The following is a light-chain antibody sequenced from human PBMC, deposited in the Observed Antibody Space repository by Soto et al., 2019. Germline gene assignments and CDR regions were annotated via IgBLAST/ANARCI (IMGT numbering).Light chain of an antibody. CDR2: KSN. CDR3: VIWDDNLSCVL. Sequence: QSVLTQPPSASGTPGQRVTISCSGSSSNFASNSVYWYQQVPGTAPKLLIYKSNQRPSGVADRFSGSKSGTSAFLAISGLRSEDEADYYCVIWDDNLSCVLFGGGTKLTVL. J-gene: IGLJ2*01. V-gene: IGLV1-47*01. CDR1: SSNFASNS.